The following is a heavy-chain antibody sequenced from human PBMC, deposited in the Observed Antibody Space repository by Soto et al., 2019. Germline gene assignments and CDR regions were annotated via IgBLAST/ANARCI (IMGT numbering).Heavy chain of an antibody. D-gene: IGHD3-10*01. V-gene: IGHV3-30*18. CDR2: ISYDGSNK. CDR3: AKDLEWFGELLEYYGMDV. CDR1: GFTFSSYG. J-gene: IGHJ6*02. Sequence: PGGSLRLSCAASGFTFSSYGMHWVRQAPGKGLEWVAVISYDGSNKYYADSVKGRFTISRDNSKNTLYLQMNSLRAEDTAVYYCAKDLEWFGELLEYYGMDVWGQGTTVTVSS.